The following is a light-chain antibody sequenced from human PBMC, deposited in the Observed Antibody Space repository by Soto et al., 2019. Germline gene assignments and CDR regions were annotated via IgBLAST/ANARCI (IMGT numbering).Light chain of an antibody. V-gene: IGLV3-21*02. CDR2: DDT. J-gene: IGLJ1*01. CDR1: NIGAYS. Sequence: SYELTQPPSVSVAPGQTARITCGGNNIGAYSVYWYQQKPGQAPVLVVYDDTNRPPGIPGRFSGSNSGNTATLTISSVEAGDEAAYYCQVWDSDSDPSYVFGGGTKLTVL. CDR3: QVWDSDSDPSYV.